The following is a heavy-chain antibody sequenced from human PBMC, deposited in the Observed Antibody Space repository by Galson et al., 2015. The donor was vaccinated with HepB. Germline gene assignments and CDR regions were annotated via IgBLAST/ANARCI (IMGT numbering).Heavy chain of an antibody. CDR1: GFTFTTYG. V-gene: IGHV3-33*01. CDR2: TWFDGSNK. Sequence: LRLSCAASGFTFTTYGFHWVRQAPGKGLEWVAVTWFDGSNKHYADSVKGRFTISRDNSKNTLYLQMNSLRVEDTAVYYCARDRETYCGADCYSFGANYFVPWGHGTLVTVSS. D-gene: IGHD2-21*02. CDR3: ARDRETYCGADCYSFGANYFVP. J-gene: IGHJ5*02.